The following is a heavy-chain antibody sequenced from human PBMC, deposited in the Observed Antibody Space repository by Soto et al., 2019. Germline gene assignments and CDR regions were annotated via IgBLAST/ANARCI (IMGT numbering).Heavy chain of an antibody. D-gene: IGHD2-2*01. V-gene: IGHV3-30*18. CDR2: ISHDGRNK. Sequence: QMQLVESGGGVVQPGKSVRLSCAASGFIFSNYAMHWVRQAPGKGLEWVADISHDGRNKYHADSVGGRFTISRDNSKNTLYLQMDSLTAEDTALYYCAKLPDTILGLSVAHDAFAFWGQGTTVTVSS. CDR1: GFIFSNYA. J-gene: IGHJ3*01. CDR3: AKLPDTILGLSVAHDAFAF.